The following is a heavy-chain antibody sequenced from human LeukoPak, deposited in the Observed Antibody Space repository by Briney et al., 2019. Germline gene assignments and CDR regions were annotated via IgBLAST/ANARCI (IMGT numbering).Heavy chain of an antibody. D-gene: IGHD6-19*01. J-gene: IGHJ4*02. CDR3: ARLLEGVAGTWGY. Sequence: GESLKISCKGSGYSFSTYWIAWVRQVPGKGLDWMGIIYPGESDTRYSPSFQGQVPISAAKSISTAYLQWSSMKASATAMSYCARLLEGVAGTWGYWGQGTLVTVSS. CDR2: IYPGESDT. CDR1: GYSFSTYW. V-gene: IGHV5-51*01.